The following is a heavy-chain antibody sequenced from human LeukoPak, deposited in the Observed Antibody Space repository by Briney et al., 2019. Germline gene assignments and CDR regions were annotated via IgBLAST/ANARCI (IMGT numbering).Heavy chain of an antibody. Sequence: SETLSLTCTVSGGSISSSSYYWGWIRQPPGKGLEWIGSIYYSGSTYYNPSLKSRVTISVDTSKNQFSLKLSSVTAADTAVYYCARDLERGAFDIWGQGTMVTVSS. V-gene: IGHV4-39*07. CDR1: GGSISSSSYY. CDR3: ARDLERGAFDI. CDR2: IYYSGST. J-gene: IGHJ3*02. D-gene: IGHD5-24*01.